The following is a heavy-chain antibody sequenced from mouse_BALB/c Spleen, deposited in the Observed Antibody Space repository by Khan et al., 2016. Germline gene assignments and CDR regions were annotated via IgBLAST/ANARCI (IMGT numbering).Heavy chain of an antibody. CDR1: GYSITSDYA. Sequence: EVQLQEPGPGLVKPSQSLSLTCTVTGYSITSDYAWNWIRQFPGNKLEWMGYITYSGSTSYNPSLKSRISITRDTSKNQFFLQLNSVTTEDTATYYCASDPVGPTGFDYWGQGTTLTVSS. CDR2: ITYSGST. CDR3: ASDPVGPTGFDY. V-gene: IGHV3-2*02. J-gene: IGHJ2*01. D-gene: IGHD2-14*01.